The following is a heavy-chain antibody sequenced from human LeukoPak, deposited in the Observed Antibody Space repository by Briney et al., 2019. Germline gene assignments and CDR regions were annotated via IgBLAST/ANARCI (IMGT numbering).Heavy chain of an antibody. J-gene: IGHJ6*03. Sequence: GGSLRLSCAASGFTFSDYYMSWIRQAPGKGLEWVSYISSSGSTIYYADSVKGRFTISRDNAKNSLYLQMNSLRAEDTAVYYCAVDYGDYEGYYYYYYMDVWGKGTTVTVSS. D-gene: IGHD4-17*01. V-gene: IGHV3-11*04. CDR3: AVDYGDYEGYYYYYYMDV. CDR1: GFTFSDYY. CDR2: ISSSGSTI.